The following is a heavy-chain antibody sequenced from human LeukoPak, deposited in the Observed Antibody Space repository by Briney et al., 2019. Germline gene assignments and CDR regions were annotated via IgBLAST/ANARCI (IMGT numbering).Heavy chain of an antibody. J-gene: IGHJ3*02. CDR1: GYTFTSYY. Sequence: ASVKVSCKASGYTFTSYYMHWVRQAPGQGLEWMGIINPSGGSTSYAQKFQGRVTMTRDTSTSTVYMELSSLRSEDTAVYYCARGTQQLVLDDAFDIWGQGTMVTVSS. V-gene: IGHV1-46*01. CDR3: ARGTQQLVLDDAFDI. CDR2: INPSGGST. D-gene: IGHD6-13*01.